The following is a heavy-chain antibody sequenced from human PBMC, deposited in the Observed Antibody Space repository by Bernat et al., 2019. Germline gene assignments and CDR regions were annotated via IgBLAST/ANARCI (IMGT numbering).Heavy chain of an antibody. J-gene: IGHJ6*02. CDR3: AAEESDLYCSSTSCRMRYGMDV. Sequence: QVQLVESGGGVVQPGRSLRLSCAASGFTFSSYGMHWVRQAPGKGLEWVAVIWYDGSNKYYADSVKGRFTISRDNSKNTLYLQMNSLRAEDTAVYYCAAEESDLYCSSTSCRMRYGMDVWGQGTTVTVSS. CDR1: GFTFSSYG. D-gene: IGHD2-2*01. V-gene: IGHV3-33*01. CDR2: IWYDGSNK.